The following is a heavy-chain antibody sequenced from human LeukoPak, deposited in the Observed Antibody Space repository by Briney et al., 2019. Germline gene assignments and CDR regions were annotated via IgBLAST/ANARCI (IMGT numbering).Heavy chain of an antibody. CDR1: GFTFSSYA. Sequence: GGSLRLSCAASGFTFSSYAMHWVRQAPGKGLEWVAVISYDGSNKYYADSVKGRFTISRDNSKSTLYLQMNSLRAEDTAVYYCARDYYDSSGYHYFDYWGQGTLVTVSS. CDR2: ISYDGSNK. V-gene: IGHV3-30-3*01. J-gene: IGHJ4*02. CDR3: ARDYYDSSGYHYFDY. D-gene: IGHD3-22*01.